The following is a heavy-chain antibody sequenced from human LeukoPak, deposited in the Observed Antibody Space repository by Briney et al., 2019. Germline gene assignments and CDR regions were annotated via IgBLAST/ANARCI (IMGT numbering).Heavy chain of an antibody. D-gene: IGHD2-2*01. CDR3: ARDAFSCSSTSCYSSAFDI. V-gene: IGHV1-18*01. CDR2: ISAYNGNT. J-gene: IGHJ3*02. CDR1: GYTFTSYG. Sequence: ASVKVSCKASGYTFTSYGISWVRQAPGQGLEWMGWISAYNGNTNYAQKLQGRVTMTADTSTSTAYMELRSLRSDDTAVYYCARDAFSCSSTSCYSSAFDIWGQGTMVTVSS.